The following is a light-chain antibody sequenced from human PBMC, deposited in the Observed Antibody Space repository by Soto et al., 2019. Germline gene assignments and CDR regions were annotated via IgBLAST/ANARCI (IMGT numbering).Light chain of an antibody. CDR1: ETIASY. CDR2: AAS. CDR3: QQTYNLPRT. J-gene: IGKJ1*01. Sequence: DIQMTQSPSSLSASVGDRVTITCRASETIASYVNWYQQRPGKAPKLLIYAASTLQSGVPSRFGGSGSGTDFTLTITSLQPEDFATYFYQQTYNLPRTLGQGT. V-gene: IGKV1-39*01.